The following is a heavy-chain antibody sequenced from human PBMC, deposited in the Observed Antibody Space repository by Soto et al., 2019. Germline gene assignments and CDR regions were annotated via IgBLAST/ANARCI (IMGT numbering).Heavy chain of an antibody. CDR3: ARVYGSPAYYFDY. CDR1: GGSMIGYY. V-gene: IGHV4-59*01. CDR2: VYYSGGA. Sequence: PSETLALTCTVSGGSMIGYYWTWIRQAPGKGLEWIGYVYYSGGANYNPSLKSRVTISVDTSKNQFSLNLRSVTAADTAVYFCARVYGSPAYYFDYWGRGTLVTVSS. D-gene: IGHD3-10*01. J-gene: IGHJ4*02.